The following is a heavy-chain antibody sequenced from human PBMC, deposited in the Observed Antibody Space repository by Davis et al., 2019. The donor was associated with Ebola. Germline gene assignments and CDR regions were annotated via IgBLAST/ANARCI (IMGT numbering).Heavy chain of an antibody. V-gene: IGHV1-18*01. D-gene: IGHD2-2*01. J-gene: IGHJ6*02. Sequence: ASVKVSCKASGYTFTSYAIHWVRQAPGQRLEWMGWISAYNGNTNYAQKLQGRVTMTTDTSTSTAYMELRSLRSDDTAAYYCASTYCSSTSCYFPRGYGMDVWGQGTTVTVSS. CDR1: GYTFTSYA. CDR3: ASTYCSSTSCYFPRGYGMDV. CDR2: ISAYNGNT.